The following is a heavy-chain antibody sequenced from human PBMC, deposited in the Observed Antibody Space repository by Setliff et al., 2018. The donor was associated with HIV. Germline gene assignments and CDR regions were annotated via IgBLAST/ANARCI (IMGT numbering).Heavy chain of an antibody. CDR3: AITYYYDSSGYYY. CDR2: ISDDGSAK. V-gene: IGHV3-30*04. CDR1: GFNFNNHA. Sequence: LRLSCAASGFNFNNHAMHWVRQAPGKGPECVAVISDDGSAKYYADSVKGRFTISRDNSKNTLYLQMNSLRAEDTAVYYCAITYYYDSSGYYYWGQGTLVTVSS. D-gene: IGHD3-22*01. J-gene: IGHJ4*02.